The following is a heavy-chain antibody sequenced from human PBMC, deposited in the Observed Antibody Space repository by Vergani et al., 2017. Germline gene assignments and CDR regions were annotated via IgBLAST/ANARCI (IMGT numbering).Heavy chain of an antibody. J-gene: IGHJ3*02. Sequence: EVQLVESGGGLVKPGGSLRLSCAASGFTFSSYSMNWVRQAPGKGLEWVSSISSSSSYIYYADSVKGRFTISRDNAKNSLYLQMNSVRDEDTAVYYCAGVNRGGEYCSSTSCYSPDAFDIWGQGTMVTVSS. CDR3: AGVNRGGEYCSSTSCYSPDAFDI. D-gene: IGHD2-2*01. CDR1: GFTFSSYS. CDR2: ISSSSSYI. V-gene: IGHV3-21*01.